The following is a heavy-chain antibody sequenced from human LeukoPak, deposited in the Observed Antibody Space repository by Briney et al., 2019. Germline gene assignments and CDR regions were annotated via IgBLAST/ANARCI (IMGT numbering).Heavy chain of an antibody. D-gene: IGHD5-18*01. CDR1: GFTFSSYD. CDR2: IGTAGDT. J-gene: IGHJ4*02. Sequence: GGSLRLSCAASGFTFSSYDMHCVRQATGKGLEWVSAIGTAGDTYYPGSVKGRFTISRENAKNSLYLQMNSLRAGYTAVYYCARGRGYSYGLDYWGQGTLVTVSS. CDR3: ARGRGYSYGLDY. V-gene: IGHV3-13*04.